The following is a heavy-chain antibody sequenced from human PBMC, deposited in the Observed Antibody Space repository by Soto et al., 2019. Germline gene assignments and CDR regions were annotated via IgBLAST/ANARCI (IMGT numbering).Heavy chain of an antibody. CDR3: ARFTGDSSGFRCDV. Sequence: SETLSLTCAVYGGSFSGYYWTCIRQPPGKGLEWIGEINHSGSTNYNPSLKSRVTISVDTSKNQFSLKLSSVTAADTAVYYCARFTGDSSGFRCDVWGQGTMGTVSS. V-gene: IGHV4-34*01. CDR1: GGSFSGYY. J-gene: IGHJ3*01. CDR2: INHSGST. D-gene: IGHD3-22*01.